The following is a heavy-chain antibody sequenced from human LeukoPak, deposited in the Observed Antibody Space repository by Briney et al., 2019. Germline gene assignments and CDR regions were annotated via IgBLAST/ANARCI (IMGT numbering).Heavy chain of an antibody. Sequence: ASVTVSCKASGYTFISYGISWVRHAPGQGLEWMGWISGYNGNTNYAQKFQGRVTVTRDTSTSTVHMELSGLRSEDTAVYYCAKDTGIAVAGTVDYWGQGTLVTVSS. CDR1: GYTFISYG. CDR3: AKDTGIAVAGTVDY. CDR2: ISGYNGNT. J-gene: IGHJ4*02. V-gene: IGHV1-18*01. D-gene: IGHD6-19*01.